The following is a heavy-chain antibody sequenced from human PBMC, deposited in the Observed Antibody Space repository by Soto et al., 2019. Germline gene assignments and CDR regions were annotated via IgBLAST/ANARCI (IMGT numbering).Heavy chain of an antibody. CDR1: GFTYEDFA. Sequence: EVQLVESGGGLVEPGKSLTLSCVVSGFTYEDFAMHWVRQAPGKGLEWVSGISWNSASTGYADSVTGRFTISRDNAKNSLYLQMRNLTGDDTAMYYCVKDFRRYTNGLDVWGPGTSVTVSS. D-gene: IGHD5-18*01. V-gene: IGHV3-9*01. J-gene: IGHJ6*02. CDR2: ISWNSAST. CDR3: VKDFRRYTNGLDV.